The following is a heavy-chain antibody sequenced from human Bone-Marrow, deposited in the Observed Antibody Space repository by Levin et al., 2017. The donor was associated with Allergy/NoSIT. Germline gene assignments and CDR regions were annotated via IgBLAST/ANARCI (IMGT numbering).Heavy chain of an antibody. D-gene: IGHD2-8*01. CDR2: IYHSGST. CDR1: GASISSSNR. J-gene: IGHJ3*02. Sequence: SQTLSLTCTVSGASISSSNRWSWVRPPPGKGLEWIGEIYHSGSTNYNPSLKSRVTISVDKSKNQFSLKLSSVTAADTAVYYCARGVSPTSCINGVCYTFDIWGQGTMVTVSS. CDR3: ARGVSPTSCINGVCYTFDI. V-gene: IGHV4-4*02.